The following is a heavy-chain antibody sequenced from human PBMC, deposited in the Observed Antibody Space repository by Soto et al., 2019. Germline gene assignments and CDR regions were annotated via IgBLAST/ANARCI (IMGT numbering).Heavy chain of an antibody. CDR3: ASGDLLTFFDY. V-gene: IGHV1-18*01. CDR1: GYTFTDYG. D-gene: IGHD1-26*01. J-gene: IGHJ4*02. CDR2: ISAYNGNT. Sequence: QVRLVQCGAAAKKPGASVKVSCKASGYTFTDYGIRWVRQAPGQGLEWMGWISAYNGNTNYAQKLQGRVTMTTDTSTSTAYMELRSLRSDDTSVYYCASGDLLTFFDYWGQGTLVTVSS.